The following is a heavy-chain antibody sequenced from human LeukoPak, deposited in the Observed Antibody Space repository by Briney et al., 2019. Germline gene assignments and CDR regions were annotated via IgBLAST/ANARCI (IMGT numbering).Heavy chain of an antibody. CDR3: TTDYDFGPHFDY. D-gene: IGHD3-3*01. Sequence: GGSLRLSCAASGFTFSNAWMSWVRQAPGKGLEWVGRIKSKTDGGTTDYAAPVKGRFTISRDDSKNTLYLQMNSLKTEDTAVYYCTTDYDFGPHFDYWGQGTLVTVSS. CDR2: IKSKTDGGTT. CDR1: GFTFSNAW. V-gene: IGHV3-15*01. J-gene: IGHJ4*02.